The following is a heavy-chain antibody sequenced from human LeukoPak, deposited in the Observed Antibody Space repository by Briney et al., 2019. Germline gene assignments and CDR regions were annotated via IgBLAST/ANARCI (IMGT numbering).Heavy chain of an antibody. D-gene: IGHD6-6*01. Sequence: SVKVSCKASGGTFSSYAISWVRQRPGQGLEWMGGIIPIFGTANYAQKFQGRVTITTDESTSTAYMELSSLRSEDTAVYYCARDRSIAAPPDEDWGQGTLVTVSS. CDR1: GGTFSSYA. CDR2: IIPIFGTA. J-gene: IGHJ4*02. V-gene: IGHV1-69*05. CDR3: ARDRSIAAPPDED.